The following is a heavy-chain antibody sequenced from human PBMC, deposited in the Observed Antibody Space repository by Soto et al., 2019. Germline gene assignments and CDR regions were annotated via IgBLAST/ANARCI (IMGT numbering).Heavy chain of an antibody. V-gene: IGHV4-4*02. CDR2: IYHSGHA. CDR1: GGSISSSNW. J-gene: IGHJ3*02. Sequence: QVQLQESGPGLVKPSGTLSLTCDVSGGSISSSNWWSWVRQSPGKGLKWIGEIYHSGHANYDPSLRSRLTISVDKSKNQFSLQLTSVTASDTAVYYCARLRRTPNDAFDIWGPGTMVTVSS. CDR3: ARLRRTPNDAFDI.